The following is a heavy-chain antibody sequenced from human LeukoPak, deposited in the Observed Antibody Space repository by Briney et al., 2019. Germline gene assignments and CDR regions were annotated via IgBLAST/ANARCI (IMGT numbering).Heavy chain of an antibody. CDR1: GGTFSSYA. CDR3: ARGGSSSWSYYYYYYGMDV. Sequence: SVKVSCKASGGTFSSYAISWVRQAPGQGLEWMGGIIPIFGTANYAQKFQGRVTITADESTSTAYMELSSLRSKDTAVYYCARGGSSSWSYYYYYYGMDVWGQGTTVTVSS. V-gene: IGHV1-69*13. J-gene: IGHJ6*02. D-gene: IGHD6-13*01. CDR2: IIPIFGTA.